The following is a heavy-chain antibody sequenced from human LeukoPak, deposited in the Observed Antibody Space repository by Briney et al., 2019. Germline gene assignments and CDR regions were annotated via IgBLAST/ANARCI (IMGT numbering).Heavy chain of an antibody. V-gene: IGHV3-64*04. J-gene: IGHJ4*02. CDR1: GFTFSRYA. Sequence: GGSLRLSCSVSGFTFSRYAMHWVRQTPGKGLEHVSGISSNGGSTYYADSVKGRFTISRDNAKNSLYLQMNSLRAEDTAVYYCARVYTMIVVVDYWGQGTLVTVSS. CDR3: ARVYTMIVVVDY. CDR2: ISSNGGST. D-gene: IGHD3-22*01.